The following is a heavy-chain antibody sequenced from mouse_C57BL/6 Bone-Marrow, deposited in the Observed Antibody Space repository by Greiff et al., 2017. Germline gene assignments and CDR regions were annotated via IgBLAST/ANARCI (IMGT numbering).Heavy chain of an antibody. CDR1: GFNIKDDY. V-gene: IGHV14-4*01. J-gene: IGHJ2*01. CDR2: IDPEIGDT. D-gene: IGHD2-1*01. Sequence: EVQLQQSGAELVRPGASVKLSRTASGFNIKDDYLHWVKQRPEQGLEWLGWIDPEIGDTEYASKFQGKATITSDTSSNTAYMQLSSLTSEDSAVYYCATIDCLWYDFYYRGQATTLTSAS. CDR3: ATIDCLWYDFYY.